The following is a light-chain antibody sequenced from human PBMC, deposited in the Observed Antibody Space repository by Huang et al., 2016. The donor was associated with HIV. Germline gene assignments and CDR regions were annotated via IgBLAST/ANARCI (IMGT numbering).Light chain of an antibody. Sequence: EVVLTQSPATLSVSPGEKATLSCRASQSVDTNLAWYQQKPGQPPRLLIFRASARATGVPARFSGSGSGTDCTLTISSLQSEDFALYYCQQHSNWPPSLSFGGGTKVEIK. J-gene: IGKJ4*01. V-gene: IGKV3-15*01. CDR2: RAS. CDR3: QQHSNWPPSLS. CDR1: QSVDTN.